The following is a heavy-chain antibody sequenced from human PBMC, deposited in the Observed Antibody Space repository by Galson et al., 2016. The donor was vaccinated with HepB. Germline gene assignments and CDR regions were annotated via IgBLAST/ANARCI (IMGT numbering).Heavy chain of an antibody. CDR1: GDSIVSGGYY. V-gene: IGHV4-31*03. J-gene: IGHJ4*02. D-gene: IGHD3-3*01. Sequence: TLSLTCTVSGDSIVSGGYYWSWIRQYPGKGLEWIGYISYSGNTYYNPSLKSRLTILIDTSKNQFSLRLRSVTAADTAVYYCARARRTIFGVVMIEEGLDYWGQGTLVTVSS. CDR3: ARARRTIFGVVMIEEGLDY. CDR2: ISYSGNT.